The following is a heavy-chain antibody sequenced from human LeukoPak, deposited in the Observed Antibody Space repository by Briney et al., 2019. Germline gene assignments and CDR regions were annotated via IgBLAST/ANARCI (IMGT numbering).Heavy chain of an antibody. J-gene: IGHJ4*02. D-gene: IGHD3-22*01. CDR3: ARHGVKAYYDSGGYYVDY. V-gene: IGHV5-51*01. CDR1: GYSFTSYW. CDR2: IYPGDSDT. Sequence: GESLKISCKGSGYSFTSYWIGWVRQMPGKGLEWMGIIYPGDSDTRYSPSFQGQVTISADKSISTAYLQWSSLKASDTAMYYCARHGVKAYYDSGGYYVDYWGQGTLVTVSS.